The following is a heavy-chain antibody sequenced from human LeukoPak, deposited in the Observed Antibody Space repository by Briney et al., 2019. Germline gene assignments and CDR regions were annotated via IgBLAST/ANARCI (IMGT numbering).Heavy chain of an antibody. CDR1: FTVSSVY. CDR3: ASGSYYFDY. J-gene: IGHJ4*02. CDR2: FYIGGNT. D-gene: IGHD1-26*01. Sequence: GGSLRLSCGFTVSSVYITWVRQAPGKGLEWVSLFYIGGNTYYADSVKDRFSLSRDNSKNTLYLQMNSLRAEDTAIYYCASGSYYFDYWGQGTLVTVST. V-gene: IGHV3-66*01.